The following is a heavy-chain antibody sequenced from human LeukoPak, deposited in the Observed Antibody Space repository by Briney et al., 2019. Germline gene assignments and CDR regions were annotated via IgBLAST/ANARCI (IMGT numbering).Heavy chain of an antibody. V-gene: IGHV4-34*01. J-gene: IGHJ5*02. CDR2: INHSGST. Sequence: SETLSLTCAVYGGSFSGYYWSWIRQPPGKGLEWTGEINHSGSTNYNPSLKSRVTISVDTSKNQFSLTLSSVTAADTAVYYCATRSVVVVVAATQDWFDPWGQGTLVTVSS. CDR1: GGSFSGYY. CDR3: ATRSVVVVVAATQDWFDP. D-gene: IGHD2-15*01.